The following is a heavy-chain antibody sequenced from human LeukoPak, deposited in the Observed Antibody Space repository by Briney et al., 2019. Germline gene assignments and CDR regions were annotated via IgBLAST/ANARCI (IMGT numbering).Heavy chain of an antibody. V-gene: IGHV1-46*01. Sequence: ASVKISCKASGYTFTNNYMHWGRQAPGQGLEWMGVIHPSGSSTNYAQKFQGRVTMTKDTSASTVYIELSSLRAEDTAVYYCARMDMDTAMVTNYLDHWGQGTLVTVSS. J-gene: IGHJ4*02. CDR3: ARMDMDTAMVTNYLDH. D-gene: IGHD5-18*01. CDR1: GYTFTNNY. CDR2: IHPSGSST.